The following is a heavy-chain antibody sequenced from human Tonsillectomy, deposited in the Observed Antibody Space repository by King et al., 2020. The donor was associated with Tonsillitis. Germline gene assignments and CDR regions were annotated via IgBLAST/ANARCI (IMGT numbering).Heavy chain of an antibody. J-gene: IGHJ4*02. CDR3: ARDVLGGFDY. CDR2: ISSTSKYI. D-gene: IGHD3-16*01. CDR1: GFSFSSYA. V-gene: IGHV3-21*01. Sequence: VQLVESGGGLVKPGGSLRLSCTASGFSFSSYAMNWVRQAPGKGLEWVSSISSTSKYIFYAVSVKGRFTISRANAKNSLFLQMSGLRAGDPAVYYCARDVLGGFDYWGQGTLVPVSS.